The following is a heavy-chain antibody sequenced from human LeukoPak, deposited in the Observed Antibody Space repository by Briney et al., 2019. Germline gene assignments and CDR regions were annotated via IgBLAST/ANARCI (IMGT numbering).Heavy chain of an antibody. V-gene: IGHV4-59*08. J-gene: IGHJ6*02. CDR1: GGSISSYY. Sequence: SETLSLTCTVSGGSISSYYWSWIRQPPGKGLEWIGYIYYSGSTNYNPSLKSRVTISVDTSKNQFSLKLSSVTAADTAVYYCARQYYYGSYGMDVWGQGTTVTVSS. D-gene: IGHD3-10*01. CDR3: ARQYYYGSYGMDV. CDR2: IYYSGST.